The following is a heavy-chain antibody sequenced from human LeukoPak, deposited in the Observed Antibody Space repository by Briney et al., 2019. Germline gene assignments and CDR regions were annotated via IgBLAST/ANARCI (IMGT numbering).Heavy chain of an antibody. CDR1: GGSINSYY. J-gene: IGHJ4*02. Sequence: PSETLSLTCTVSGGSINSYYWSWIRQPPGKGLEWIGYIHYSGSTNYNPSLRSRVTISVDTSKNQFSLKLSSVTAADTAVYYCARQNMGKIYYYGSGSPFDYWGQGTLATVSS. CDR3: ARQNMGKIYYYGSGSPFDY. V-gene: IGHV4-59*08. D-gene: IGHD3-10*01. CDR2: IHYSGST.